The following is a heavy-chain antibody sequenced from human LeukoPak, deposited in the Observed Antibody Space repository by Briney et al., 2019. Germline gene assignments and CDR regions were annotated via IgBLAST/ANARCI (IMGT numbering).Heavy chain of an antibody. CDR3: ATSSAARPDYFDY. Sequence: SETLSLTCTVSGGSISSYYRSWIRQPPGKGLEWIGYIYYSGSTNYNPSLKSRVTISVDTSKNQFSLKLSSVTAADTAVYYCATSSAARPDYFDYWGQGTLVTVSS. CDR1: GGSISSYY. J-gene: IGHJ4*02. V-gene: IGHV4-59*01. D-gene: IGHD6-6*01. CDR2: IYYSGST.